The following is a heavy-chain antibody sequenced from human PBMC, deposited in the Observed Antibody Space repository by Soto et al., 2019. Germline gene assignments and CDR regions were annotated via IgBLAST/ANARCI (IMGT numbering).Heavy chain of an antibody. CDR3: AKENSWLQFPFDY. J-gene: IGHJ4*02. CDR1: GFTFDDYA. Sequence: PGGSLRLSCAASGFTFDDYAMHWDRQAPGKGLEWVSGISWNSGSIGYADSVKGRFTISRDNAKNSLYLQMNSLRAEDTALYYCAKENSWLQFPFDYWGQGTLVTVSS. CDR2: ISWNSGSI. V-gene: IGHV3-9*01. D-gene: IGHD5-12*01.